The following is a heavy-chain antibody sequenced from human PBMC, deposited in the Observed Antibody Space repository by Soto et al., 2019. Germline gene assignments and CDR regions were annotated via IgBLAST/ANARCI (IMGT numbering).Heavy chain of an antibody. CDR3: AREGGRYTVTPAEYFHH. CDR2: INAGNGNT. V-gene: IGHV1-3*01. CDR1: GYTFTIYA. J-gene: IGHJ1*01. Sequence: GASVKVSCKASGYTFTIYAMDWVRQAPGQRLEWMGWINAGNGNTKYSQKFQGRVTITRDTSASTAYMELSSLRSEDTAVYYCAREGGRYTVTPAEYFHHWAQATLVTVSS. D-gene: IGHD4-17*01.